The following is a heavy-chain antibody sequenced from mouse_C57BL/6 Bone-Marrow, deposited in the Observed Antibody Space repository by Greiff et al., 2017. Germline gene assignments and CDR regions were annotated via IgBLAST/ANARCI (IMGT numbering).Heavy chain of an antibody. CDR3: ARSYDSPWFAC. D-gene: IGHD2-14*01. V-gene: IGHV1-64*01. Sequence: QVQLQQSGAELVKPGASVKLSCKASGYTFTSYWMHWVKQRPGQGLEWIGMINPNSGSTNYNEKFKSKATLTVDKSSSTAYMQLSSLTSEDFAVYYCARSYDSPWFACGSGGSLVTVSA. J-gene: IGHJ3*01. CDR1: GYTFTSYW. CDR2: INPNSGST.